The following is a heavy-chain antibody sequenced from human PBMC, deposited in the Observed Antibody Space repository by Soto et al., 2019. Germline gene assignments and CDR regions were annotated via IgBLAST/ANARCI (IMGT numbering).Heavy chain of an antibody. J-gene: IGHJ4*02. V-gene: IGHV3-23*01. CDR3: ANSWERKDPLDY. CDR1: GLILNNNA. D-gene: IGHD1-26*01. Sequence: PGGSLRLSCAASGLILNNNAMTWVRQAPGQGLEWVATISSSGATTYYADSVKGRFTMPRQNSKDSLYLLIGLLRVIDTAVYLCANSWERKDPLDYGGQGALVTVSS. CDR2: ISSSGATT.